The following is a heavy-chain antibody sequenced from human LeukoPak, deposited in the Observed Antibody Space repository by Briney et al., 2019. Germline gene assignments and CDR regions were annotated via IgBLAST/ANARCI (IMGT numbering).Heavy chain of an antibody. D-gene: IGHD3-10*01. V-gene: IGHV3-30*18. J-gene: IGHJ4*02. CDR2: ISYDGSNK. CDR3: AKVAHYYYGSESYYFFEH. CDR1: GFTFSSYG. Sequence: PGRSLRLSRAASGFTFSSYGMHWVRQAPGKGLEWVAVISYDGSNKYYADSVKGRFTISRDNAKNSLYLQMNSLRVEDTATYYCAKVAHYYYGSESYYFFEHWGQGTPVTASS.